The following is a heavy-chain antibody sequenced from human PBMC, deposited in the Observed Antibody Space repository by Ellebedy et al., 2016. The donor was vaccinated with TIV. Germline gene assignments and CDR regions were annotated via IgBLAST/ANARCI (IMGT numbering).Heavy chain of an antibody. J-gene: IGHJ4*02. V-gene: IGHV1-18*01. Sequence: ASVKVSCXASGYTFSTSGISWVRQAPGQGLEWMGWISVYNGKTNYAQKLQGRVTMTTDTSTSTVYMELRSLRSDDTAVYYCARVPLPGKADYWGQGTLVIVSS. D-gene: IGHD1-1*01. CDR1: GYTFSTSG. CDR3: ARVPLPGKADY. CDR2: ISVYNGKT.